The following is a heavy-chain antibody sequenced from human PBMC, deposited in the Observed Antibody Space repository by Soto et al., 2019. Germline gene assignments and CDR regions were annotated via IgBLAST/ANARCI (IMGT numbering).Heavy chain of an antibody. Sequence: LGGSLSLSCAASGFTFSSYAMSWVRQAPGKGLEWVSAISGSGGSTYYADSVKGRFTISRDNSKNTLYLQMNSLRAEDTAVYYCAKAQDPTIVGVVIIPRWFDPWGQGTLVTVSS. V-gene: IGHV3-23*01. J-gene: IGHJ5*02. CDR3: AKAQDPTIVGVVIIPRWFDP. CDR2: ISGSGGST. D-gene: IGHD3-3*01. CDR1: GFTFSSYA.